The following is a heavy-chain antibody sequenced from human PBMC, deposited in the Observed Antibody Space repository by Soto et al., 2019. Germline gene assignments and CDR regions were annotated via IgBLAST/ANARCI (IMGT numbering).Heavy chain of an antibody. D-gene: IGHD2-15*01. CDR2: INSDGSST. CDR3: VRTSLVVAAATREDY. Sequence: PGGSLRLSCAASGFTFSSYAMHWVRQAPRKGLVWVSRINSDGSSTSYADSVKGRFTISRDNAKNTLYLQMNSLRAEDTAVYYCVRTSLVVAAATREDYWGQGTLVTVSS. V-gene: IGHV3-74*01. J-gene: IGHJ4*02. CDR1: GFTFSSYA.